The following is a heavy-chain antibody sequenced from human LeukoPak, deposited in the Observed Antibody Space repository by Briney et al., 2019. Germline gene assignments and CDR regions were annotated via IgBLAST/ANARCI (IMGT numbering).Heavy chain of an antibody. D-gene: IGHD6-13*01. CDR1: GGSITGYY. Sequence: SETLSLTCTVSGGSITGYYWTWIRQPAGKGLEWIGRIYTTGNTNYNPSLKSRVTMSVDTSKNQFSLKLSSVTAADTAVYYCARAGSGWYGLADYWGQGTLVTVSS. J-gene: IGHJ4*02. V-gene: IGHV4-4*07. CDR3: ARAGSGWYGLADY. CDR2: IYTTGNT.